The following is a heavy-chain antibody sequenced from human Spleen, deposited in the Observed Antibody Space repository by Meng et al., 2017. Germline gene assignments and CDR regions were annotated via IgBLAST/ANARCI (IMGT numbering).Heavy chain of an antibody. CDR2: IHYSGST. J-gene: IGHJ4*02. CDR1: GGSISGFY. CDR3: ARHPLFGTTMIQY. D-gene: IGHD3-22*01. V-gene: IGHV4-59*08. Sequence: QVQLQESGSGLLKPSETLSLTCTVSGGSISGFYWSWIRQLPGKELEWIGYIHYSGSTNYKPSLKSRVTMSVDTSKNQFSLKLSSVTAADTAVYYCARHPLFGTTMIQYWGQGTLVTVSS.